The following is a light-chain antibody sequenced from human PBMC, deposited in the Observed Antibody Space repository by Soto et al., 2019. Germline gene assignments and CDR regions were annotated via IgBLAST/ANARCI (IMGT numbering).Light chain of an antibody. CDR1: QSVSSNY. V-gene: IGKV3-20*01. J-gene: IGKJ4*01. CDR2: GAS. CDR3: QQYEKAART. Sequence: DIVLTQSPCTLSLSPGERATLSCRASQSVSSNYLVWYQQKPGQAPRLLIYGASSRATGIPDRFSGSGSGTDFTLTISRLEPEDFAVYYCQQYEKAARTFGGGTKVESK.